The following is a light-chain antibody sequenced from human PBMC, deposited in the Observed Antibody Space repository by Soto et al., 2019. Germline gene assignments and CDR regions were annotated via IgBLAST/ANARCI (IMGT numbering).Light chain of an antibody. CDR3: QQYSSWYT. Sequence: DIQMTQSPSSLSASVGDRVTITCRASQDLSNYLAWYQQKPGKVPKLLIYAASTLHSGVPSRFSGSGSGTDFTLTISSLQPDDFATYYCQQYSSWYTFGQGTKLEIK. J-gene: IGKJ2*01. V-gene: IGKV1-27*01. CDR2: AAS. CDR1: QDLSNY.